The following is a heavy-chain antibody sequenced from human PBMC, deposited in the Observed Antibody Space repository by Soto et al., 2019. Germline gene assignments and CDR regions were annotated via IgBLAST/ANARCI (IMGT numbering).Heavy chain of an antibody. Sequence: EVLLVESGGGLVKPGGSLRLSCTASGFTFTNYNMVWVRQAPGKGLEWVSSISGSGSDIYYADSLKGRVSISRDNAKNTAYLQMDSLRADDTAVYFCAREPDGYDLFYSGLDVWGQGTTVTVSS. J-gene: IGHJ6*02. V-gene: IGHV3-21*02. D-gene: IGHD5-12*01. CDR1: GFTFTNYN. CDR2: ISGSGSDI. CDR3: AREPDGYDLFYSGLDV.